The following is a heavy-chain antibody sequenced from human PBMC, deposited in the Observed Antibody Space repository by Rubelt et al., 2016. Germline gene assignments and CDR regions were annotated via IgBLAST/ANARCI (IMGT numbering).Heavy chain of an antibody. V-gene: IGHV3-33*01. Sequence: QVQLVESGGGVVQPGRSLRLSCAASGINFSKGGMHWVRQAPGKGLEWVAFISYDGTYSFYVDSVKGRFTISRDNSENTLYLQKNSLRVEDTAVYYCATDRGSAPFDYWGQGTLVTVSS. CDR1: GINFSKGG. CDR3: ATDRGSAPFDY. CDR2: ISYDGTYS. J-gene: IGHJ4*02. D-gene: IGHD1-14*01.